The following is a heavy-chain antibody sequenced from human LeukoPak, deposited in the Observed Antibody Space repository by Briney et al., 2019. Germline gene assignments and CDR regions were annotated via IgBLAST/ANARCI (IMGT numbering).Heavy chain of an antibody. CDR1: GFTFGDTW. CDR2: IKQDGSEK. CDR3: ATSYDMGWLIGY. V-gene: IGHV3-7*03. Sequence: GGSLRLSCAASGFTFGDTWMNWVRQVPGQGLEWVANIKQDGSEKFYVASVKGRFTISRDNGKSSLYLQMNSLRAEDTVLYYCATSYDMGWLIGYWGQGTLVTVSS. D-gene: IGHD3/OR15-3a*01. J-gene: IGHJ4*02.